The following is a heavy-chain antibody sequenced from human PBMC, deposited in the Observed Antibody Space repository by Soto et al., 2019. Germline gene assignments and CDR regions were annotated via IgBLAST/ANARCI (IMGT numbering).Heavy chain of an antibody. J-gene: IGHJ6*02. V-gene: IGHV6-1*01. Sequence: SQTLSLTCAISGDSVSSNNAAWNWIRQSPSRGLEWLGRTYYRSKWYNDYAVSVKSRITINPDTSKNQLSLQLNSVTPEDTAVYYCARGVAAPTWGNDYGMDVWGQGTTVTVSS. CDR3: ARGVAAPTWGNDYGMDV. CDR2: TYYRSKWYN. CDR1: GDSVSSNNAA. D-gene: IGHD6-19*01.